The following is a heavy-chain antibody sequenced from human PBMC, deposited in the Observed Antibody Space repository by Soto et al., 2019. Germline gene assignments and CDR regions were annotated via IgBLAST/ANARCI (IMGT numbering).Heavy chain of an antibody. CDR1: GGSISSSSYY. V-gene: IGHV4-39*01. CDR3: ARPLAVMVRGVMVFWFDP. Sequence: QLQLQESGPGLVKPSETLSLTCTVSGGSISSSSYYWGWIRQPPGKGLEWIGSIYYSGSTYYNPSLKSRVTISVDTSKNQFSLKLSSVTAADTAVYYCARPLAVMVRGVMVFWFDPWGQGTLVTVSS. J-gene: IGHJ5*02. D-gene: IGHD3-10*01. CDR2: IYYSGST.